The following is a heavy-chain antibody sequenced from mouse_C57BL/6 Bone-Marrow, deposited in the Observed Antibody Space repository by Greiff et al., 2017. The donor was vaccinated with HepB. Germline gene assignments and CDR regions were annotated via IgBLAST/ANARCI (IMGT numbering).Heavy chain of an antibody. V-gene: IGHV14-2*01. CDR1: GFNIKDYY. D-gene: IGHD1-1*01. J-gene: IGHJ1*03. CDR3: AKSPLFITTVVATRWYFDV. Sequence: VHVKQSGAELVKPGASVKLSCTASGFNIKDYYMHWVKQRTEQGLEWIGRIDPEDGETKYAPKFQGKATITADTSSNTAYLQLSSLTSEDTAVYYCAKSPLFITTVVATRWYFDVWGTGTTVTVSS. CDR2: IDPEDGET.